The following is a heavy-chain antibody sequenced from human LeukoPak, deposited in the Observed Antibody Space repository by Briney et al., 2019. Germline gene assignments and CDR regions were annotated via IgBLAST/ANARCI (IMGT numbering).Heavy chain of an antibody. CDR3: AKEITMIVVALYP. J-gene: IGHJ5*02. CDR1: GGTFSSYA. D-gene: IGHD3-22*01. V-gene: IGHV1-2*06. Sequence: ASVKVSCKASGGTFSSYAISWVRQAPGQGLEWMGRINPNSGGTNYAQKFQGRVTMTRDTSISTAYMELSRLRSDDTAVYYCAKEITMIVVALYPWGQGTLVTVSS. CDR2: INPNSGGT.